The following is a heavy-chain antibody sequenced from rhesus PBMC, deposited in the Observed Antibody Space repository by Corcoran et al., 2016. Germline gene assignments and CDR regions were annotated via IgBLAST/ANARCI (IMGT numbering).Heavy chain of an antibody. V-gene: IGHV4-165*01. CDR1: GGSISGYW. D-gene: IGHD6-31*01. Sequence: QVQLQESGPGLVKPSETLSLTCAVSGGSISGYWWGWLSQPPGKGMEWIGDIGGSRGSNYYNPSLKSRVTIATDTSKNQSSLKLSSVTAADTAVYYCARAGSSGWFFDYWGQGVLVTVSS. CDR2: IGGSRGSN. CDR3: ARAGSSGWFFDY. J-gene: IGHJ4*01.